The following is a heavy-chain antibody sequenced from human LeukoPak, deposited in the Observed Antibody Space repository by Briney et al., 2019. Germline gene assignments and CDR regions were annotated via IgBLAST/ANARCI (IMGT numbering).Heavy chain of an antibody. J-gene: IGHJ4*02. V-gene: IGHV3-23*01. CDR1: GFTFSSYG. Sequence: GGSLRLSCAASGFTFSSYGMSWVRQAPGKGLEWVSVISGSGRGTDYADSVKGRFTISRDNSKNTLYLQMNSLRAEDTAVYYCAKDSHFDYWGQGALVTVSS. CDR3: AKDSHFDY. CDR2: ISGSGRGT.